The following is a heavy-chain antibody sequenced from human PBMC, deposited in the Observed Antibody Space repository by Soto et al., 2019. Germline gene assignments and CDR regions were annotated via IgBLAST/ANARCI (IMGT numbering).Heavy chain of an antibody. J-gene: IGHJ3*02. CDR3: ARAAYRFDFVWGRNDALDI. D-gene: IGHD3-16*01. Sequence: QVQLLQSGPEVKKPGASVKVSCRAFGYRFTEFGISWVRQAPGQGLEWVGWSRADNSHPNYAKSLQGRVNVTTDTSSSTPYMELTSLTSADTAVYYCARAAYRFDFVWGRNDALDIWGQGTLVFVSS. CDR1: GYRFTEFG. CDR2: SRADNSHP. V-gene: IGHV1-18*01.